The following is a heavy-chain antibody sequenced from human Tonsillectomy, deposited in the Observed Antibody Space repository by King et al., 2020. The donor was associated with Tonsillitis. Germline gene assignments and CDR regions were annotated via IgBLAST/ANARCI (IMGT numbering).Heavy chain of an antibody. D-gene: IGHD4-17*01. CDR1: GFIVSSNY. CDR3: AGAGGVDYGDYGVDAFDI. CDR2: IYSGGNT. V-gene: IGHV3-53*01. Sequence: VQLVESGGGLIQPGGSLRLSCAASGFIVSSNYMSWVRQAPGKGLEWVSVIYSGGNTYYADSVKGRFTIFRDNSKNTLYVQMNSLRAEDPAVYYCAGAGGVDYGDYGVDAFDIWGQGTMVTVSS. J-gene: IGHJ3*02.